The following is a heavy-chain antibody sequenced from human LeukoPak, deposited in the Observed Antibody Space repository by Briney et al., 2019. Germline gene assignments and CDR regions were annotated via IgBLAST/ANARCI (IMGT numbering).Heavy chain of an antibody. CDR3: ARGPNSNWSGLDF. V-gene: IGHV3-74*01. CDR2: ISPTGSTT. D-gene: IGHD6-6*01. Sequence: GGSLRLSCTASGFSFSGHWMHWARQLPGKRLVWVSRISPTGSTTSYADSVKGRFTVSRDNAKNTLCLQVNNLRAEDTAVYYCARGPNSNWSGLDFWGQGTLLTVSS. CDR1: GFSFSGHW. J-gene: IGHJ4*02.